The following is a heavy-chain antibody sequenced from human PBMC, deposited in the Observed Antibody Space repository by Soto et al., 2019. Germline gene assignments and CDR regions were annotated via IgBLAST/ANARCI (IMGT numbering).Heavy chain of an antibody. V-gene: IGHV1-2*02. Sequence: QLHLVQSGAVVKKPGASVTVSCSASGYPVTAYYMHWVRQAPGRGLEWMGGINPATGAAKYTQTFPGRVTMTRDTYTSTVFMELSGLTSEKTAVFYCARGGGVGVAGSAAFDMWGQGTLVTVSS. CDR2: INPATGAA. D-gene: IGHD3-3*01. CDR1: GYPVTAYY. J-gene: IGHJ3*02. CDR3: ARGGGVGVAGSAAFDM.